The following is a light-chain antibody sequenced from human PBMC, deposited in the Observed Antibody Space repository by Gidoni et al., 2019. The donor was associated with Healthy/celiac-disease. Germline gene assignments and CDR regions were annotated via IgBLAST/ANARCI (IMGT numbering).Light chain of an antibody. CDR1: QSISSY. J-gene: IGKJ5*01. CDR2: AAS. V-gene: IGKV1-39*01. CDR3: QQSYRTPIT. Sequence: DIQLTQSPSSLSASVGDRLTITCRASQSISSYLNWYQQKPGKAPKLLIYAASSLQSGVPSGFSGSGSGTDFTLTISSLQAEDFATYYCQQSYRTPITFGQGTRLEIK.